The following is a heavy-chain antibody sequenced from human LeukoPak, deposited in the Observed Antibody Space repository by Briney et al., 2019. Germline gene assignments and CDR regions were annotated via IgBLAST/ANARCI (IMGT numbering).Heavy chain of an antibody. CDR2: IRYDGSNK. Sequence: PGGSLRLSCAASGFSLSNYGMHWVREAPGKGLEWVAFIRYDGSNKYYADSVKGRFTISRDNSKNTLYLQMNSLRAEDTAVYYCAKDFAQKLPTWYSSGWTPYYYYYMDVWGKGTTVTVSS. V-gene: IGHV3-30*02. D-gene: IGHD6-25*01. J-gene: IGHJ6*03. CDR3: AKDFAQKLPTWYSSGWTPYYYYYMDV. CDR1: GFSLSNYG.